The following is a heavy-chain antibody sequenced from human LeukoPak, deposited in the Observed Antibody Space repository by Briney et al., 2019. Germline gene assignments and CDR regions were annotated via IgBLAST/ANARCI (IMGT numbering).Heavy chain of an antibody. CDR1: GFTFSSYA. CDR3: AKGLFLTGYSHLDY. J-gene: IGHJ4*02. Sequence: GGSLRLSCAASGFTFSSYAMSWVRQAPGKGLEWVSAISGSGGSTYYADSVKGRFTISRDNSKNTLSLQMNSLRAEDTAVYYCAKGLFLTGYSHLDYWGQGTLVTVSS. CDR2: ISGSGGST. D-gene: IGHD3-9*01. V-gene: IGHV3-23*01.